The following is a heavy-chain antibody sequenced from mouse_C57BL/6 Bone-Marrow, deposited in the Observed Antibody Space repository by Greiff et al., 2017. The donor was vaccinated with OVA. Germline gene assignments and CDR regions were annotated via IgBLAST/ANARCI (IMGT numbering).Heavy chain of an antibody. V-gene: IGHV1-42*01. Sequence: VHVKQSGPELVKPGASVKISCKASGYSFTGYYMNWVKQSPEKSLEWIGEINPSTGGTTYNQKFKAKATLTVDKSSSTAYMQLKSLTSEDAAVYYCARGGTSPCAYWGQGTRVTVSA. CDR3: ARGGTSPCAY. CDR2: INPSTGGT. CDR1: GYSFTGYY. D-gene: IGHD4-1*01. J-gene: IGHJ3*01.